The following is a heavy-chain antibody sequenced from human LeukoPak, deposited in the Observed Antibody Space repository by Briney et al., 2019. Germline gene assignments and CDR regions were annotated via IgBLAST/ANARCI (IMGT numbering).Heavy chain of an antibody. CDR2: VSDTGNI. Sequence: GGSLRLSCAASGFTFSSFTMNWVRQAPGKGLEWWSTVSDTGNIHYSDSVKGRFTISRDNAKNSLYLQMNSLRDEDTAVYYCARYGSGTSYITNYFDYWGQGTLVTVSS. V-gene: IGHV3-48*02. D-gene: IGHD3-10*01. CDR3: ARYGSGTSYITNYFDY. CDR1: GFTFSSFT. J-gene: IGHJ4*02.